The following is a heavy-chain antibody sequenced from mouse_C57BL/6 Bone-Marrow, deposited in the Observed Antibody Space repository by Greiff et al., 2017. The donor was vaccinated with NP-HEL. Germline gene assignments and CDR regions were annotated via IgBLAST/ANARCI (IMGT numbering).Heavy chain of an antibody. CDR3: ARADYYGSPPFDY. J-gene: IGHJ2*01. V-gene: IGHV1-64*01. CDR1: GYTFTSYW. CDR2: IHPNSGST. D-gene: IGHD1-1*01. Sequence: QVQLQQPGAELVKPGASVKLSCKASGYTFTSYWMHWVKQRPGQGLEWIGMIHPNSGSTNYNEKFKSKATLTVDKSSSTAYMQLSSLTSEDSAVYDCARADYYGSPPFDYWGQGTTLTVSS.